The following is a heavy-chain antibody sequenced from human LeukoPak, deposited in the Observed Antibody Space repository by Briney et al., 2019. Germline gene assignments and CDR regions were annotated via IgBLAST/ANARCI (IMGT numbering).Heavy chain of an antibody. CDR3: AKALRYFDWLLSPDFDY. V-gene: IGHV3-23*01. CDR1: GFTFSSYA. CDR2: ISGRGGST. D-gene: IGHD3-9*01. Sequence: GGSLRLSCAASGFTFSSYAMSWVRQAPGKGLEWVSAISGRGGSTYYADSVKGRFTISRDNSKNTLYLQMNSLRAEDTAVYYCAKALRYFDWLLSPDFDYWGQGTLVTVSS. J-gene: IGHJ4*02.